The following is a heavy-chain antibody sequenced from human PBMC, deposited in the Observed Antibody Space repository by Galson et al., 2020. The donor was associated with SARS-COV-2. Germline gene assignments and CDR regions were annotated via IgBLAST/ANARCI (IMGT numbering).Heavy chain of an antibody. CDR2: ILWDGTNT. CDR1: GFTFHNYA. Sequence: GGSLRLSCAASGFTFHNYAMHWVRQAPGKGLEWVSLILWDGTNTYYADSVRGRFTISRDNSKNSLYLQMDSLRAEDTALYYCARDSCTSTTCPPDYLGQGTLVTVSS. D-gene: IGHD2-2*01. CDR3: ARDSCTSTTCPPDY. V-gene: IGHV3-43D*03. J-gene: IGHJ4*02.